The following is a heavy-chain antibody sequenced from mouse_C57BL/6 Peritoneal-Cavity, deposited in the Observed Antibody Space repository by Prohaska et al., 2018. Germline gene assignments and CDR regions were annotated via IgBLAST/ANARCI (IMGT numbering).Heavy chain of an antibody. J-gene: IGHJ2*01. CDR2: ITPSSCYT. V-gene: IGHV1-7*01. CDR1: AYTFTSYC. D-gene: IGHD1-1*01. Sequence: CKASAYTFTSYCMPCVKQRPGQGLDWIAYITPSSCYTKYNQKFKDKAKFTADNSSSTAYMQLSSRTYEDSAVYYYARREGVITSYFDYWGQGTTLTVSS. CDR3: ARREGVITSYFDY.